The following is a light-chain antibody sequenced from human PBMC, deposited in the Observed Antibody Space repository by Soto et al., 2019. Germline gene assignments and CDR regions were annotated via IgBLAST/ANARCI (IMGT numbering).Light chain of an antibody. CDR3: QQYNSYRYT. CDR2: KAS. Sequence: DIQMTQSPSTLSASVGDRVTITCRASQSISTWLAWYQQKSGKAPKLLIYKASSLESGVPSRFCGSGSGTEFTLTISSLQPDDFATYYCQQYNSYRYTFGQGTKLEIK. V-gene: IGKV1-5*03. J-gene: IGKJ2*01. CDR1: QSISTW.